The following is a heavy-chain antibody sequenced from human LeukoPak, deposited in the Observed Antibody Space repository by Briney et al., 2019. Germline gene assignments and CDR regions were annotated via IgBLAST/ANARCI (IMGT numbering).Heavy chain of an antibody. D-gene: IGHD6-13*01. V-gene: IGHV4-59*01. Sequence: PSETLSLTCTVSGGSISSYYWSWIRQPPGKGLEWIGYIYYSGSTNYNPSLKSRVTISVDTSENQFSLKLSSVTAADTAVYYCARTRSSWPNWFDPWGQGTLVTVSS. CDR2: IYYSGST. CDR1: GGSISSYY. J-gene: IGHJ5*02. CDR3: ARTRSSWPNWFDP.